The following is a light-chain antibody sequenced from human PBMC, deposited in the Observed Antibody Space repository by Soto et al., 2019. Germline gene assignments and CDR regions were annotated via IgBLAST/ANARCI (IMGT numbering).Light chain of an antibody. Sequence: QSVLTQPPSVSGAPGQRVTISCTGSSSNIGAGYDVHWYQQLPGTAPKLLIYGNSNRPSGVPDRFSGSKSGTSASLAITGLQAEDEADYYCQSYDSSLSEGVFGTGTKV. CDR2: GNS. CDR1: SSNIGAGYD. V-gene: IGLV1-40*01. CDR3: QSYDSSLSEGV. J-gene: IGLJ1*01.